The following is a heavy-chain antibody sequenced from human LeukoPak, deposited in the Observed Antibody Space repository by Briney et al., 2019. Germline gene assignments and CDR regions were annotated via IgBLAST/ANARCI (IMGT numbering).Heavy chain of an antibody. V-gene: IGHV4-59*01. CDR3: ARASSSSPYYFDY. Sequence: SSETLSLTCTVSGGSISSYYWSWIRQPPGKGLEWIGYIYYSGSTNYNPSLKRRVTISLDTSKNHFSLKLTSVTAADTAVYYCARASSSSPYYFDYWGQGTLVTVSS. J-gene: IGHJ4*02. CDR1: GGSISSYY. D-gene: IGHD2-2*01. CDR2: IYYSGST.